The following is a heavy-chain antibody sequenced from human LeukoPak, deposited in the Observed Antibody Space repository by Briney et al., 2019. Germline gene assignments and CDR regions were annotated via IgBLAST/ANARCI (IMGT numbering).Heavy chain of an antibody. D-gene: IGHD6-13*01. CDR1: GFTFNSYR. CDR3: ARNTPTYSTPDY. V-gene: IGHV3-48*01. J-gene: IGHJ4*02. CDR2: ISSSGSTI. Sequence: GGSLRLYCVASGFTFNSYRMDWGRQAPGKGVGWVSYISSSGSTIYYAVSVKGRFTISRDNAKNSLYLQMNSLRAEGTAMYYCARNTPTYSTPDYWGQGTLVTVSS.